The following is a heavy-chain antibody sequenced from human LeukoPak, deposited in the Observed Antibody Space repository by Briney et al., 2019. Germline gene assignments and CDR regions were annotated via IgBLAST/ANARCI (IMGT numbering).Heavy chain of an antibody. D-gene: IGHD2-21*02. CDR3: SRDGSGSGDV. CDR1: GFNFTIYG. V-gene: IGHV3-21*01. CDR2: ISSESTNI. Sequence: GGSLRLSCAASGFNFTIYGMNWVRQAPGKRLEWVSSISSESTNIYYTDSVKGRFTIARDNAKNSLYLQMNSLIPEDTAVYYCSRDGSGSGDVWGQGTLVTVSS. J-gene: IGHJ4*02.